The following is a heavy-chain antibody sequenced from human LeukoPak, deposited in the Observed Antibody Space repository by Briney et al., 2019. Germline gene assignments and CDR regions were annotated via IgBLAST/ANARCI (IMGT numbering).Heavy chain of an antibody. V-gene: IGHV4-4*08. J-gene: IGHJ6*03. Sequence: SETLSLTCTVSGGSISSDYWSWIRQPPGKGLEWIGRIYTSGSTNYNPSLKSRVTISVDTSKNQFSLKLSSVTAADTAVYYCARVQGVYSSSSPYYYYYYMDVWGKGTTVTVSS. CDR2: IYTSGST. D-gene: IGHD6-6*01. CDR3: ARVQGVYSSSSPYYYYYYMDV. CDR1: GGSISSDY.